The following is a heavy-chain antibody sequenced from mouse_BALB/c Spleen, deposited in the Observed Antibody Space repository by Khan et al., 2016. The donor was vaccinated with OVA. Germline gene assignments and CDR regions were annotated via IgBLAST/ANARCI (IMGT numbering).Heavy chain of an antibody. CDR1: GYTFTSYT. CDR2: INPSNGYT. D-gene: IGHD2-14*01. J-gene: IGHJ3*01. Sequence: QVQLKQSGAELARPGASVKMSCKASGYTFTSYTIHWIKKRPGQGLEWIGNINPSNGYTNYNQKFKDKATLTTDKSSTTAYLQLSSLTSDDSAVYNCVGGGAYHRNGGWFAYWGQGTLVTVSA. V-gene: IGHV1-4*01. CDR3: VGGGAYHRNGGWFAY.